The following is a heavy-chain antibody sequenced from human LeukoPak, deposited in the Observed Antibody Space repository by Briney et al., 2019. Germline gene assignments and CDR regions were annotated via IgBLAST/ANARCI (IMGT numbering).Heavy chain of an antibody. D-gene: IGHD2-2*01. CDR1: GFTFSSYA. CDR3: ARGCSTSCHSPGKYYYAMDV. CDR2: ISTTT. Sequence: GRSLRLSCAASGFTFSSYAMSWIRQVPAKGLEWVSAISTTTYYADFVEGRFTISRDNSKNTLYLQMNSLRAEDTAVYYCARGCSTSCHSPGKYYYAMDVWGRGTTVTVSS. V-gene: IGHV3-23*01. J-gene: IGHJ6*02.